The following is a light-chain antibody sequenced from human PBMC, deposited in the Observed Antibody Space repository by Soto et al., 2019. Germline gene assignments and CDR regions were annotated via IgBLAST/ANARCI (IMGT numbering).Light chain of an antibody. CDR1: SSNIGSNT. CDR3: AAWDDSLNGPLYV. V-gene: IGLV1-44*01. J-gene: IGLJ1*01. Sequence: QSVLTQPPSASGTPGQRVTISCSGSSSNIGSNTVNWYQQLPGTAPKLLIYSNNQRPSGVPDRFSGSKSGTSASLAISGLQSEGEADYYCAAWDDSLNGPLYVFGTGTKLTVL. CDR2: SNN.